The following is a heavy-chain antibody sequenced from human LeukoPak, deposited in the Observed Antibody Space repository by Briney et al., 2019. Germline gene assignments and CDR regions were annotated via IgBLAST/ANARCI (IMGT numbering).Heavy chain of an antibody. CDR1: GYTFTSYG. CDR2: INAGNGNT. V-gene: IGHV1-3*01. D-gene: IGHD3-22*01. Sequence: ASVKVSCKASGYTFTSYGISWVRQAPGQRLEWMGWINAGNGNTKYSQKFQGRVTITRDTSASTAYMELSSLRSEDTAVYYCARGGHDSSGYYYDWFDPWGQGTLVTVSS. CDR3: ARGGHDSSGYYYDWFDP. J-gene: IGHJ5*02.